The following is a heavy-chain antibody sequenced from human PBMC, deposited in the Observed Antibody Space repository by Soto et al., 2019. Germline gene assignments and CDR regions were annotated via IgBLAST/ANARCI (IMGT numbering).Heavy chain of an antibody. D-gene: IGHD3-22*01. CDR2: IKRKTDGGAT. CDR1: NFSFSNAW. Sequence: GGSLRLSCTASNFSFSNAWMNWVRQAPGKGLEWVGRIKRKTDGGATDYAAPVKGRFTISRDDSKNTLFLQMNSLKIDDTALYYCATSPGYYDSSPFDYWGPGTLVTVSS. V-gene: IGHV3-15*07. J-gene: IGHJ4*02. CDR3: ATSPGYYDSSPFDY.